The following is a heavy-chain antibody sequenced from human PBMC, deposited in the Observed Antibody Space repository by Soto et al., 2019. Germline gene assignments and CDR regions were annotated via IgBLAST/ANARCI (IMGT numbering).Heavy chain of an antibody. Sequence: PGGSLRLSCAASGFTFSSYIMNWVRQAPGKGLEWVSSISSSSSYIYYADSVKGRFTISRDNAENTLYLQMNSLRVEDTAIYYCAKADTAMVPPFDYWGQGTLVTVSS. CDR3: AKADTAMVPPFDY. CDR2: ISSSSSYI. CDR1: GFTFSSYI. J-gene: IGHJ4*02. V-gene: IGHV3-21*04. D-gene: IGHD5-18*01.